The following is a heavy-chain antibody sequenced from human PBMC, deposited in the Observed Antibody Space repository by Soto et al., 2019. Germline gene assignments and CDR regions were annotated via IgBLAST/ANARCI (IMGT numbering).Heavy chain of an antibody. D-gene: IGHD3-10*01. V-gene: IGHV1-69*02. J-gene: IGHJ6*02. CDR3: ARFRGSYGLDV. Sequence: QVQLVQSGAEVKKPGSSVKVSCKASGGTFSSYTISWVRQAPGQGLEWMGRIIPILNIADFAQKFQGRVTITAEKSTSTAYMELSSLRSEDTAVYYCARFRGSYGLDVWGQGTTVTVSS. CDR2: IIPILNIA. CDR1: GGTFSSYT.